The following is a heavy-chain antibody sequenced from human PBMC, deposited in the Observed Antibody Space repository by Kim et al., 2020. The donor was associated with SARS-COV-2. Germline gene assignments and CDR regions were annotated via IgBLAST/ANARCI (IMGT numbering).Heavy chain of an antibody. D-gene: IGHD6-13*01. CDR1: GFTFSSYA. CDR2: ISGSGGST. J-gene: IGHJ4*02. CDR3: AKGAGLPRQQLVRGYYFDY. Sequence: GGSLRLSCAASGFTFSSYAMSWVRQAPGKGLEWVSAISGSGGSTYYADSVKGRFTISRDNSKNTLYLQMNSLRAEDTAVYYCAKGAGLPRQQLVRGYYFDYWGQGTLVTVSS. V-gene: IGHV3-23*01.